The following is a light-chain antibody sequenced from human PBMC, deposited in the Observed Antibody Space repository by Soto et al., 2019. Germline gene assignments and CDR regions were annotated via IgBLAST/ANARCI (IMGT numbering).Light chain of an antibody. CDR3: HKHRYYPWN. J-gene: IGKJ4*01. Sequence: IQLTQSPASLSESVVDRVTFTFLASQYIAISLAWYQQKPGEAPSLLIHTSSTLHGLFPPTFSGSGSATDFTPTTTTLQAADFATYYCHKHRYYPWNFGGGTKVDIK. V-gene: IGKV1-9*01. CDR2: TSS. CDR1: QYIAIS.